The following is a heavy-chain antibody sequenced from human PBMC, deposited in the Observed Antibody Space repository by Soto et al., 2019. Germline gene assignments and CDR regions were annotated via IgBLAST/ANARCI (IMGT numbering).Heavy chain of an antibody. CDR2: ISGSGGST. CDR3: AKDHGRDNSSWWDY. V-gene: IGHV3-23*01. Sequence: EVQLLESGGGLVQPGGSLRLSCAASGFTFSSYPMSWVRQAPGKGLEWVSAISGSGGSTYYADSVKGRFTISRDNSKNALYLQMNSLRAEDTAVYYCAKDHGRDNSSWWDYWGQGTLVTVSS. J-gene: IGHJ4*02. CDR1: GFTFSSYP. D-gene: IGHD6-13*01.